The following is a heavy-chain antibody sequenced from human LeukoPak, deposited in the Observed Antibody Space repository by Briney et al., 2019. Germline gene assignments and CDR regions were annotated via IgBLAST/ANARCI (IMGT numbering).Heavy chain of an antibody. Sequence: ASVKCSCKASGYTFTSYGISWVRQAPGQGLEWMGWISAYNGNTNYAQKLQGRVTMTTDTSTSTAYMELRSLRSDATAVYYCARESLNAWFDPWGQGTLVTVSS. J-gene: IGHJ5*02. D-gene: IGHD2-8*01. CDR3: ARESLNAWFDP. V-gene: IGHV1-18*04. CDR2: ISAYNGNT. CDR1: GYTFTSYG.